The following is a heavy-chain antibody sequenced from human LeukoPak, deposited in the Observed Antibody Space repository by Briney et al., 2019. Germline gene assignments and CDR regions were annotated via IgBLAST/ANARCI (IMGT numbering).Heavy chain of an antibody. J-gene: IGHJ3*02. V-gene: IGHV4-39*07. CDR3: ARTGGASYYYDSSGPADAFDI. D-gene: IGHD3-22*01. Sequence: PSETLSLTCTVSGGSISITSYYWGWIRQPPGKGLEWIGSMYSSGSTYYNPSLKSRVTISVDTSKNQFSLKLSSVTAADTAVYYCARTGGASYYYDSSGPADAFDIWGQGTMVTVSS. CDR1: GGSISITSYY. CDR2: MYSSGST.